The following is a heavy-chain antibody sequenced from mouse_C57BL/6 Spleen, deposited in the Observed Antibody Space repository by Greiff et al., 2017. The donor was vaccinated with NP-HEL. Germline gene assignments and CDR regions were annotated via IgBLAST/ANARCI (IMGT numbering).Heavy chain of an antibody. V-gene: IGHV1-64*01. CDR3: AKVERDGYYFDY. CDR1: GYTFTSYW. D-gene: IGHD2-3*01. Sequence: QVQLQQPGAELVKPGASVKLSCKASGYTFTSYWMHWVKQRPGQGLEWIGMIHPNSGSTNYNEKFTSQATLTVNKSSSTAYMQLSNLTSEDSAVDYCAKVERDGYYFDYWGQGTTLTVAS. CDR2: IHPNSGST. J-gene: IGHJ2*01.